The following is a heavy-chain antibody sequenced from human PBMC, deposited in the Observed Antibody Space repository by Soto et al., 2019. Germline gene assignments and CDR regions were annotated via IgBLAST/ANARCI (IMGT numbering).Heavy chain of an antibody. V-gene: IGHV4-39*01. D-gene: IGHD3-10*01. CDR3: ACQFGEGARGYFDY. CDR2: IYYSGST. CDR1: GGSISSSSYY. J-gene: IGHJ4*02. Sequence: QLQLQESGPGLVKPSETLSLTCTVSGGSISSSSYYWGWIRQPPGKGLEWIGSIYYSGSTYYNPSLKSRVTLAVDTSQNQFSLKLSSVTAADTAVYYCACQFGEGARGYFDYWGQGTLVTVSS.